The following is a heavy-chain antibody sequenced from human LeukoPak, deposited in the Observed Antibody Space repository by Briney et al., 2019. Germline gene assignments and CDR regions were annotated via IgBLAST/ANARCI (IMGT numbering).Heavy chain of an antibody. CDR1: GFTFADYA. V-gene: IGHV3-49*04. CDR3: THYHL. J-gene: IGHJ4*02. CDR2: IRSKADGGTT. Sequence: GGSLRLSCTASGFTFADYAMSWVRQAPGKGLEWVGFIRSKADGGTTECAASVKGRFTISRDDSKTIAYLQMNSLKTEDTAVYYCTHYHLWGQGTLVTVSS. D-gene: IGHD1-26*01.